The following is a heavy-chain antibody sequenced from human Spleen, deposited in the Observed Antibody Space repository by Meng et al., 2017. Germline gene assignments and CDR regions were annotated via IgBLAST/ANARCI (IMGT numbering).Heavy chain of an antibody. CDR3: ARGPTTMAHDFDY. Sequence: QVQLQQWGAGLLKPSETLSLTCVVSGGSFSAYYRSWIRQPPGKGLEWIGEINHSGSTNYNPSLESRATISVDTSQNNLSLKLSSVTAADSAVYYCARGPTTMAHDFDYWGQGTLVTVSS. D-gene: IGHD4-11*01. V-gene: IGHV4-34*01. J-gene: IGHJ4*02. CDR2: INHSGST. CDR1: GGSFSAYY.